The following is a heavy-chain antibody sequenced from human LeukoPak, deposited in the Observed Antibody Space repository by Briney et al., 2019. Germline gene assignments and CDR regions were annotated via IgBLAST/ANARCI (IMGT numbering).Heavy chain of an antibody. J-gene: IGHJ4*02. V-gene: IGHV3-23*01. Sequence: GGSLRLSCAASGFTFSNNWMTWVRQAPGKGLEWVSAISGSGGSTYYADSVKGRFTISRDNSKNTLYRQMNSLRAEDTAVYYCAKVRAYYYDSSGSKGLDYWGQGTPVTVSS. CDR1: GFTFSNNW. D-gene: IGHD3-22*01. CDR2: ISGSGGST. CDR3: AKVRAYYYDSSGSKGLDY.